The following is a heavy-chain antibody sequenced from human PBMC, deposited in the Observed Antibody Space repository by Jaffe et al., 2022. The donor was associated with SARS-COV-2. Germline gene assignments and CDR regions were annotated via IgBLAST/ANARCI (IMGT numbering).Heavy chain of an antibody. J-gene: IGHJ5*02. CDR2: ISYDGSNK. Sequence: QVQLVESGGGVVQPGRSLRLSCAASGFTFSSYGMHWVRQAPGKGLEWVAVISYDGSNKYYADSVKGRFTISRDNSKNTLYLQMNSLRAEDTAVYYCAKDQAAAGTIPRDPWGQGTLVTVSS. CDR3: AKDQAAAGTIPRDP. CDR1: GFTFSSYG. D-gene: IGHD6-13*01. V-gene: IGHV3-30*18.